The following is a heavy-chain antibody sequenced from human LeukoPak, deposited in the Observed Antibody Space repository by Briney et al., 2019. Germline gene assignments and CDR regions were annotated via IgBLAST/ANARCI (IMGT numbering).Heavy chain of an antibody. V-gene: IGHV4-30-4*08. D-gene: IGHD3-10*01. J-gene: IGHJ4*02. CDR3: ARGAMVRGVTVFDY. Sequence: PSETLSLTCTVSGGSISSGGYYWSWIRQHPGKGLEWIGYIYYSGSTYYNPSLKSRVTISVDTSKNQFSLKLSSVTAADTAVYYCARGAMVRGVTVFDYWGQGTLVTVSS. CDR2: IYYSGST. CDR1: GGSISSGGYY.